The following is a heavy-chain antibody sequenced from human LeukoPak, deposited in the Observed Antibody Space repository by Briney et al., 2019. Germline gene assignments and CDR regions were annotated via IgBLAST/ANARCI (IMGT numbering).Heavy chain of an antibody. V-gene: IGHV4-39*01. Sequence: KPSETLSLTCTVSGGSISSTSYYWGWIRQPPGKGLEWIGSIYYSGSTYYNPSLKSRVTISVDTSKNQFSLKLSSVTAADTAVYYCASPLTIYGDYGYWGQGALVTVSS. J-gene: IGHJ4*02. D-gene: IGHD4-17*01. CDR1: GGSISSTSYY. CDR2: IYYSGST. CDR3: ASPLTIYGDYGY.